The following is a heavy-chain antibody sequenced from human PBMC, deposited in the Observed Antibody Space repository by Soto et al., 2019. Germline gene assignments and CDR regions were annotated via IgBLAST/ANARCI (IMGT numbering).Heavy chain of an antibody. Sequence: SETLSLTCTVSGGSISSYYWSWIRQPPGKGLEWIGYIYYSGSTNYNPSLKSRVTISVDTSKNQFSLKLSSVTAADMAVYYCARLYSGYSLDYWGQGTLVTVSS. J-gene: IGHJ4*02. V-gene: IGHV4-59*01. CDR2: IYYSGST. CDR3: ARLYSGYSLDY. D-gene: IGHD5-12*01. CDR1: GGSISSYY.